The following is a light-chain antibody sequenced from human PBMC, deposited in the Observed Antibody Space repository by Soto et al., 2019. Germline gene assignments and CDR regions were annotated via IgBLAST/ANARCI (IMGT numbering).Light chain of an antibody. CDR2: GNI. J-gene: IGLJ2*01. Sequence: QPVLTQPPSVSGAPGQRVTISCTGSSSNIGTSYDVNWYQQLPGTAPKLLIYGNINRPSGVPDRFSGSKSGTSASLAISGLQAEDEADYYCQSHDTSLSGSIFGGGTKLTVL. CDR1: SSNIGTSYD. CDR3: QSHDTSLSGSI. V-gene: IGLV1-40*01.